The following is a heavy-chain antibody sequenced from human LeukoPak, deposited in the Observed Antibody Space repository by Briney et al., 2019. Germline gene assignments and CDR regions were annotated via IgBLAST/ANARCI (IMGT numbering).Heavy chain of an antibody. Sequence: ASVKVSCKASGGTFSSYAISWVRQAPGQGLEWMGWISAYNGNTNYAQKFQGRVTMTRDTSISTAYMELSRLRSDDTAVYYCARGGKTAVKSVWGQGTLVTVSS. J-gene: IGHJ4*02. CDR1: GGTFSSYA. CDR2: ISAYNGNT. D-gene: IGHD4-17*01. V-gene: IGHV1-18*01. CDR3: ARGGKTAVKSV.